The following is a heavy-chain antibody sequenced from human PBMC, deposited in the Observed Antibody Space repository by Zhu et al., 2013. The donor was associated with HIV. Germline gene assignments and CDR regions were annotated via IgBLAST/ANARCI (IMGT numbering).Heavy chain of an antibody. D-gene: IGHD2-2*01. Sequence: QVQLVQSGAEVKKPGSSLKVSCRASGGTFSSYAISWVRQAPGQGLEWMGGIIPIFGTANYAQKFQGRVTITADESTSTAYMELSSLRSEDTAVYYCARWIVVVPAAAPVGWFDPWGQGTLVTVSS. V-gene: IGHV1-69*01. CDR3: ARWIVVVPAAAPVGWFDP. CDR2: IIPIFGTA. CDR1: GGTFSSYA. J-gene: IGHJ5*02.